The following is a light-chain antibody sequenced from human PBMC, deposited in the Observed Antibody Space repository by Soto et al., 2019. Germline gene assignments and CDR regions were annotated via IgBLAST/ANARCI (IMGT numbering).Light chain of an antibody. Sequence: EIVLTQSPGTLSLFPGERATLSCRASQSIRSSYLAWYQQKPGQAPRLLISGASSRATGIPDRFSGSGSGTEFALTISSLQSEDFAVYYCQQYNNWPPITFGQGTRLEIK. V-gene: IGKV3-20*01. CDR1: QSIRSSY. J-gene: IGKJ5*01. CDR2: GAS. CDR3: QQYNNWPPIT.